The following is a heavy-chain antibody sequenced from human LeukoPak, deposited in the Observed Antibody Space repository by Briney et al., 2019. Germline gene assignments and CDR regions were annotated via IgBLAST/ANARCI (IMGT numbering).Heavy chain of an antibody. D-gene: IGHD6-19*01. CDR3: ARHEIAVAGIDPPNYYYYMDV. CDR2: IYPGDSDT. CDR1: GYSFISYW. Sequence: GESLKISCKGSGYSFISYWIGWVRQMPGKGLGWMGIIYPGDSDTRYSPSFQGQVTISADKSISTAYLQWSSLKASDTAMYYCARHEIAVAGIDPPNYYYYMDVWGKGTTVTVSS. J-gene: IGHJ6*03. V-gene: IGHV5-51*01.